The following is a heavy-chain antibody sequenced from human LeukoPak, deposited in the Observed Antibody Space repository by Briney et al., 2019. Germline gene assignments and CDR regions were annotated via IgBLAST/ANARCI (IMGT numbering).Heavy chain of an antibody. J-gene: IGHJ4*02. D-gene: IGHD5-12*01. Sequence: GGSLRLSCAASGFTFSSYWMSWVRPAPGKGLEWVANIKQDGSEKYYVDSVKGRFTISRDNAKNSLYLQMNSLRAEDTAVYYCARDQGYSGYVLEIPAGLGWGQGTLVTVSS. CDR1: GFTFSSYW. CDR2: IKQDGSEK. V-gene: IGHV3-7*01. CDR3: ARDQGYSGYVLEIPAGLG.